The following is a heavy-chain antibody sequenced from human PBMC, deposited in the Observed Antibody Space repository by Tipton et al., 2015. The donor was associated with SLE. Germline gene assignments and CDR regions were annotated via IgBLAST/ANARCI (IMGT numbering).Heavy chain of an antibody. CDR2: INHSGST. Sequence: TLSLTCAVYGGSFSGYYWSWIRQPPGKGLEWIGEINHSGSTNYNPSLKSRVTISVDTSKNQFSLKLSSVTAADTAVYYCARDRYYGSGSLGSNYYYMDVWDKGTTVTVSS. J-gene: IGHJ6*03. CDR3: ARDRYYGSGSLGSNYYYMDV. CDR1: GGSFSGYY. V-gene: IGHV4-34*01. D-gene: IGHD3-10*01.